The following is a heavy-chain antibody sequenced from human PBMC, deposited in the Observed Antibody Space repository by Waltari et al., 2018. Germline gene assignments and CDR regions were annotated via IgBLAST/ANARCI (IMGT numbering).Heavy chain of an antibody. V-gene: IGHV1-8*01. J-gene: IGHJ4*02. CDR3: ATTLGYYYGSGDHYGDY. D-gene: IGHD3-10*01. CDR2: INPDSGKT. CDR1: GYTFTTFS. Sequence: QVQLVQSGAEVEKPGASVKVSCKISGYTFTTFSINWVRQASGRGFEWSGNINPDSGKTYVAQKFQGRITVTTNTSVTTAYMELSSVTSEDTAVYYCATTLGYYYGSGDHYGDYWGQGTLLSVSS.